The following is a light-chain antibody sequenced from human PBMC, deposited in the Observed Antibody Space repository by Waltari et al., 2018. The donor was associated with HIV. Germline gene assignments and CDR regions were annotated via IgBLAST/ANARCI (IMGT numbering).Light chain of an antibody. V-gene: IGLV2-23*01. Sequence: QSALTQPASVSGSPGQSITISCTGTSTDVGSYNLVSWYQQHPGKAPTLIIYEASKRPSGVSNRVSGSRSANSASLTISQLQAEDEADYYCSSYGGSSNWLFGGGTKLTVL. CDR1: STDVGSYNL. CDR3: SSYGGSSNWL. CDR2: EAS. J-gene: IGLJ2*01.